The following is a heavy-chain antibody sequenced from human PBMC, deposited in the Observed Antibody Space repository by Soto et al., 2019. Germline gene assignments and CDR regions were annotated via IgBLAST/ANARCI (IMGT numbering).Heavy chain of an antibody. D-gene: IGHD2-2*01. CDR1: GGTFSSYA. CDR3: ARGEDQLSYHYYYYGMDV. J-gene: IGHJ6*02. Sequence: QVQLVQSGAEVKKPGSSVKVSCKASGGTFSSYAISWVRQAPGQGLEWMGGIIPIFGTANYAQKFQGRVTISAAESTSTACMELSSLGSAHTAVYYCARGEDQLSYHYYYYGMDVWVQGATVTVSS. V-gene: IGHV1-69*01. CDR2: IIPIFGTA.